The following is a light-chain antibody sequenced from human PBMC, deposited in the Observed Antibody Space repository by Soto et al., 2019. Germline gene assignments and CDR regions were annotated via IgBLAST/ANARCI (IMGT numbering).Light chain of an antibody. J-gene: IGKJ1*01. V-gene: IGKV3D-20*02. CDR3: HQRQSWPRT. CDR2: LTS. Sequence: EIVLTQSPGTLSLSPGERGTLSCRASQSVSSSYLAWYQQKPGQAPRLLIYLTSNRAAGIPARFSGSGSETDFTLTISDVEPEDFAVYYCHQRQSWPRTFGQGTKVDIK. CDR1: QSVSSSY.